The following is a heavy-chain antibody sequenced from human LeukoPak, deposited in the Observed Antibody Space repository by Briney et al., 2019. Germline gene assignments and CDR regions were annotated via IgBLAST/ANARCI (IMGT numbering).Heavy chain of an antibody. J-gene: IGHJ4*02. D-gene: IGHD5-12*01. Sequence: SETLSLTCAVYGGSISSSNWWSWVRQPPGKGLEWIGEIYHSGSTNYNPSLKSRVTISVDKSKNQFSLKLSSVTAADTAVYYCRWGGYSRYDYFDHWGQGTLVTVSS. CDR2: IYHSGST. CDR3: RWGGYSRYDYFDH. V-gene: IGHV4-4*02. CDR1: GGSISSSNW.